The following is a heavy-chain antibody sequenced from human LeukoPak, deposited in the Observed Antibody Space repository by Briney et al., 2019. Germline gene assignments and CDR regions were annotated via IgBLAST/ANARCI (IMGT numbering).Heavy chain of an antibody. D-gene: IGHD5-24*01. V-gene: IGHV4-30-2*05. CDR2: IYHSGST. CDR3: ARGSKGGYNHGYFDY. CDR1: GGSNY. Sequence: PLETLSLTCTVSGGSNYWSWIRQPPGKGLEWIGYIYHSGSTYYNPSLKSRVTISVDTSKNQFSLKLSSVTAADTAVYYCARGSKGGYNHGYFDYWGQGTLVTVSS. J-gene: IGHJ4*02.